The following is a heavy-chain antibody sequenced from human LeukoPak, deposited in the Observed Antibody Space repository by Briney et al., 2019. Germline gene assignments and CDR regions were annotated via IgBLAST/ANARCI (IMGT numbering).Heavy chain of an antibody. V-gene: IGHV4-34*01. CDR1: GGSFSGYY. Sequence: SETLSLTCAVYGGSFSGYYWSWIRQPPGKGLEWIGEINHRRSTNYNPSLKSRVTMSVDTSKNQFSLKLSSVTAADTAVYYCASASYGGFSGYWGQGTLVTVSS. CDR3: ASASYGGFSGY. D-gene: IGHD4-23*01. J-gene: IGHJ4*02. CDR2: INHRRST.